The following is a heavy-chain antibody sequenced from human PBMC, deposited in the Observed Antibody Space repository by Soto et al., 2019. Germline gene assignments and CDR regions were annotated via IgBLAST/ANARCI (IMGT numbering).Heavy chain of an antibody. V-gene: IGHV4-34*01. Sequence: SETLSLTCAVYGGSFSGYYWSWIRQPPGKGLEWIGEINHSGSTNYNPSLKSRVTISVDTSKNQFSLKLSSVTAADTAVYYCARNYDSSPDDAFDIWGQGTMVTVSS. J-gene: IGHJ3*02. D-gene: IGHD3-22*01. CDR3: ARNYDSSPDDAFDI. CDR1: GGSFSGYY. CDR2: INHSGST.